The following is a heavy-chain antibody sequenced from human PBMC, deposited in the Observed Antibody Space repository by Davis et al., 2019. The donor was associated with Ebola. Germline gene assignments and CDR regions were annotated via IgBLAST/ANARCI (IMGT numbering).Heavy chain of an antibody. D-gene: IGHD2-8*01. CDR2: INHSGST. CDR1: GGSFSGYY. CDR3: AAGRYCTNGVCYRLFAAAGTDFDY. Sequence: SETLSLTCAVYGGSFSGYYWSWIRQPPGKGLEWIGEINHSGSTNYNPSLKSRVTISVDTSKNQFSLKLSSVTAADTAVYYCAAGRYCTNGVCYRLFAAAGTDFDYWGQGTLVTVSS. V-gene: IGHV4-34*01. J-gene: IGHJ4*02.